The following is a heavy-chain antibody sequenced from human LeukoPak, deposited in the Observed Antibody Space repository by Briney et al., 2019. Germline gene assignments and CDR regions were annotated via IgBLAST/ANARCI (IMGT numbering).Heavy chain of an antibody. J-gene: IGHJ4*02. CDR1: GFTFSSYS. V-gene: IGHV3-21*01. CDR3: ARDAQYYYDSSALLY. D-gene: IGHD3-22*01. CDR2: ISSSSYI. Sequence: PGGSLRLSCAASGFTFSSYSMNWVRQAPGKGLEWVSSISSSSYIYYADSVKGRFTISRDNSKNTLYLQMNSLRAEDTAVYYCARDAQYYYDSSALLYWGQGTLVTVSS.